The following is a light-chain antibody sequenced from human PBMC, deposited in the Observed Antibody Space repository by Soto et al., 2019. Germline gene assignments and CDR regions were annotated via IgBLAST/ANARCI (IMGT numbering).Light chain of an antibody. CDR3: SSYAGSDNFEV. J-gene: IGLJ2*01. Sequence: QSALTQPPSASGSPGQSVTISCTGTRSDVGDYNYVSWYQQHPGKAPKLLIYEVTKRPSGVPDRFSGSKSANTASLTVSGLQAEDEADYYCSSYAGSDNFEVFGGGTKLTDL. V-gene: IGLV2-8*01. CDR1: RSDVGDYNY. CDR2: EVT.